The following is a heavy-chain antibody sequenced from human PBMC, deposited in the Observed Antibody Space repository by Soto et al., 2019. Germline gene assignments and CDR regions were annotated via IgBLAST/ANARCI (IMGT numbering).Heavy chain of an antibody. V-gene: IGHV2-5*02. CDR3: AHGSGWLSDY. J-gene: IGHJ4*02. CDR2: IYWDDDK. CDR1: GFSLSSPAVG. D-gene: IGHD6-19*01. Sequence: QITLKESGPTLVKPTQTLTLTCTFSGFSLSSPAVGVNWIRQPPGKALEWLALIYWDDDKQYSPSLRSRLPITKDTSKSQVVLTMTNMDPVDTATYYCAHGSGWLSDYWGQGTLVTVSS.